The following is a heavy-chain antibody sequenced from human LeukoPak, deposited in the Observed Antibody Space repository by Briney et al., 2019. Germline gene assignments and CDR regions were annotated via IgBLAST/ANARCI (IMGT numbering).Heavy chain of an antibody. J-gene: IGHJ4*02. CDR2: IRTTAEGAKYA. CDR3: ATDQRYAFDY. V-gene: IGHV3-48*02. D-gene: IGHD3-9*01. Sequence: GGSLRLSCATSGFSFTDYPMNWVRQAPGKGLEWISNIRTTAEGAKYAYYADSVKGRVTISRDDGKNTLYLHMNRLRDDDTAVYYCATDQRYAFDYWGQGILVTVSS. CDR1: GFSFTDYP.